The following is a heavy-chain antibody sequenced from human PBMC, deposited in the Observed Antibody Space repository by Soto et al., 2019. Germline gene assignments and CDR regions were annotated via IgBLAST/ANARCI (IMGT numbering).Heavy chain of an antibody. CDR3: ARDGQGSGSYYPYNWFDP. CDR2: IYNSGST. V-gene: IGHV4-31*03. J-gene: IGHJ5*02. Sequence: QVQLQESGPGLVKPSQTLSLTCTVSGASISSGGNYWSWIRQHPGKGLEWIGYIYNSGSTYYNPSLKSRVTISLDTSENQCSLSLSSVTAADTAVYYCARDGQGSGSYYPYNWFDPWGQGALVTVSS. D-gene: IGHD3-10*01. CDR1: GASISSGGNY.